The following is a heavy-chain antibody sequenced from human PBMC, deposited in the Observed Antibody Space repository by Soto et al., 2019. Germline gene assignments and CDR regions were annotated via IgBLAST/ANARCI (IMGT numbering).Heavy chain of an antibody. D-gene: IGHD4-17*01. V-gene: IGHV4-38-2*02. CDR2: IYHSGST. Sequence: SETLSLTCTVSGYSISSGYYWGWIRQPPGKGLEWIGSIYHSGSTYYNPSLKSRVTISVDTSKNQFSLKLSSVTAADTAVYYCVYGVTGAAPDYWGQGTLVTVSS. CDR3: VYGVTGAAPDY. J-gene: IGHJ4*02. CDR1: GYSISSGYY.